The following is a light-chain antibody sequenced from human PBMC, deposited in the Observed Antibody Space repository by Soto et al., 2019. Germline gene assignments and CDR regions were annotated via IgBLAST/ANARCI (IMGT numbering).Light chain of an antibody. Sequence: DIVMTQSPDSLAVSLGERATINCGSSQSVLYSSNNKNYLAWYQQKPGQPPKLLIYWASTRESGVPDRFSGSGSGTDFTLSISGLQAEDVAVYYCQQYYNTLYTFGQGTKLEI. CDR3: QQYYNTLYT. V-gene: IGKV4-1*01. J-gene: IGKJ2*01. CDR2: WAS. CDR1: QSVLYSSNNKNY.